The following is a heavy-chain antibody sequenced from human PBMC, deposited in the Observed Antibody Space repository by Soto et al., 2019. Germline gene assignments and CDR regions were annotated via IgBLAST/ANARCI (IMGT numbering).Heavy chain of an antibody. CDR3: ARDGDYGMDV. D-gene: IGHD3-16*01. CDR1: CYAFTSYG. CDR2: ISAYNGKT. V-gene: IGHV1-18*04. J-gene: IGHJ6*02. Sequence: GASVKVSCTASCYAFTSYGIRWVRQAPGQGLEWMGWISAYNGKTNCEQKLQGRVTMTTDTSTSTAYMELRSLRAEATAVYYCARDGDYGMDVWGQGTTVTLSS.